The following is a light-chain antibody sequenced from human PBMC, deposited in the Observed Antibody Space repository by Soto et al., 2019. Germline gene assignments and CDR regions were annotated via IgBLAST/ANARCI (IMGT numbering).Light chain of an antibody. CDR2: AAS. CDR1: QSIISY. V-gene: IGKV1-39*01. Sequence: DIQMTQSPSSLSASVGDRVTITCRASQSIISYLHWYQQKPGKAPKLLIFAASNVQSGVPSRFSGSGSGTDFTLTISTLQPEDFRTYCCQQSHGTPRTFGGGTKVDI. CDR3: QQSHGTPRT. J-gene: IGKJ4*01.